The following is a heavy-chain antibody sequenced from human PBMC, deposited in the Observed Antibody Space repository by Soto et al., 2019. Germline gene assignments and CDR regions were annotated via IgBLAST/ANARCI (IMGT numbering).Heavy chain of an antibody. J-gene: IGHJ6*03. CDR3: ARGRQDYYYYYYMDV. CDR1: GYTFTSYD. V-gene: IGHV1-8*01. CDR2: MNPNSGNT. Sequence: ASVKVSCKASGYTFTSYDINWVRQATGQGLEWMGWMNPNSGNTGYAQKFQGRVTMTRNTSISTAYMELSSLGSEDTAVYYCARGRQDYYYYYYMDVWGKGTTVTVSS.